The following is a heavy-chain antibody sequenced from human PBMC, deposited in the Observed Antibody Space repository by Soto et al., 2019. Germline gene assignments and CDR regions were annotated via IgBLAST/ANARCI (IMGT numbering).Heavy chain of an antibody. D-gene: IGHD1-7*01. CDR2: ISGSGGST. CDR3: AKGNSWSPALVLDI. Sequence: GGSLRLSCAASGFTFKNFAMSWVRQTPGKGLEWVSAISGSGGSTYYADSVKGRFTISRDSSKNTLYLQMNSLRAEDTAVYYCAKGNSWSPALVLDIWGQGTMVTVSS. J-gene: IGHJ3*02. CDR1: GFTFKNFA. V-gene: IGHV3-23*01.